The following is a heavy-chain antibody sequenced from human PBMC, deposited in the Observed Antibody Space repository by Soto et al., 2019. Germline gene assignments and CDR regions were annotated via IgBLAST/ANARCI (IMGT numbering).Heavy chain of an antibody. CDR1: GDSISTFY. CDR2: VYYIGTT. V-gene: IGHV4-59*08. J-gene: IGHJ3*02. D-gene: IGHD6-13*01. Sequence: QVQLQESGPRLVKPSENLSLTCTVSGDSISTFYWSWVRQPPGKGLEWIGHVYYIGTTKYNPSLESRVTIAVETSKNQFFLKVRSVTAADTAVYYCARVRSSSWLEASDIWGQGTMVTVS. CDR3: ARVRSSSWLEASDI.